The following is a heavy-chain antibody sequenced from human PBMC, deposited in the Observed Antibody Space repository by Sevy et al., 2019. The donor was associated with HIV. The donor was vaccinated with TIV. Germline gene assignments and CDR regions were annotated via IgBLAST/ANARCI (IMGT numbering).Heavy chain of an antibody. CDR2: IWSDGAYQ. D-gene: IGHD3-22*01. CDR3: VRGGYYYDNAAYYAFDS. CDR1: GFTFSAYA. J-gene: IGHJ4*02. V-gene: IGHV3-33*01. Sequence: GGSLRLSCTTSGFTFSAYAMHWVRQAPGKGLEWVAIIWSDGAYQYHGDSVKGRFTISRDNSKITLYLQMNSLRVEDTAVYYCVRGGYYYDNAAYYAFDSWGQGTLVTVSS.